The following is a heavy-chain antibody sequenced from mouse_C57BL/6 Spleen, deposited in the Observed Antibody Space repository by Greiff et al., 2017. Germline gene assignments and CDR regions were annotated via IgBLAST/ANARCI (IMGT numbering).Heavy chain of an antibody. CDR1: GFTFSSYA. CDR3: ARDGRYY. D-gene: IGHD2-12*01. J-gene: IGHJ4*01. CDR2: ISDGGSYT. V-gene: IGHV5-4*01. Sequence: EVMLVESGGGLVKPGGSLKLSCAASGFTFSSYAMSWVRQTPEKRLEWVATISDGGSYTYYPDNVQGRFTISRDNAKNNLYLQMSHLKSEDTAMYYCARDGRYYRGEGKSVTPSS.